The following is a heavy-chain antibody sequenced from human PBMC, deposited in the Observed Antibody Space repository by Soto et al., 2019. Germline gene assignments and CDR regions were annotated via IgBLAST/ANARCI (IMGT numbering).Heavy chain of an antibody. CDR1: GFTFSTYS. CDR3: AKEIKPSAMDA. Sequence: GGSLRLSCAASGFTFSTYSMNWVRQAPGKGLEWVSSISGSGNYTHYADFLRGRFTISRDNAKTSLYLQMNSLRAEDTAVYYCAKEIKPSAMDAWGQGTTVTVSS. V-gene: IGHV3-21*01. CDR2: ISGSGNYT. J-gene: IGHJ6*02.